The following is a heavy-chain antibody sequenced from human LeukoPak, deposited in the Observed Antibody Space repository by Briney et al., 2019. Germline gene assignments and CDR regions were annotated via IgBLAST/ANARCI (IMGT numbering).Heavy chain of an antibody. CDR2: IKQDGSEK. CDR1: GFTFSSYW. V-gene: IGHV3-7*01. CDR3: ARDVDTAMVLNWFDP. J-gene: IGHJ5*02. Sequence: GGSLRLSCAASGFTFSSYWMSWVRQAPGKGLEWVANIKQDGSEKYYVDSVKGRFTISRDNAKNSLYLQMNSLRAKDTAVYYCARDVDTAMVLNWFDPWDQGTLVTVSS. D-gene: IGHD5-18*01.